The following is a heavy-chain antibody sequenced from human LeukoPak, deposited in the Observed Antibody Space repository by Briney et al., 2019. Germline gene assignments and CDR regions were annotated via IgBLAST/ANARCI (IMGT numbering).Heavy chain of an antibody. CDR2: IYYSGST. Sequence: SETLSLTCTVSGGSISRGGYYWSWIRQHPGKGLEWFGYIYYSGSTYYNPSLKSRVTISVDTSKNQFSLKLSSVTAADTAVYYCASGLPEICSGDSCYPKPFDYWGQGTLVTVSS. CDR3: ASGLPEICSGDSCYPKPFDY. CDR1: GGSISRGGYY. J-gene: IGHJ4*02. V-gene: IGHV4-31*03. D-gene: IGHD2-15*01.